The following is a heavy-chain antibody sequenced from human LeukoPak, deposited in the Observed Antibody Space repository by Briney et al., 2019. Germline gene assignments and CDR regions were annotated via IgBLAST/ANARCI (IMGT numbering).Heavy chain of an antibody. V-gene: IGHV4-4*02. CDR1: GGSISSHNW. Sequence: SETLSLTCAVSGGSISSHNWWTWVRQPPGKGLEWIGEIYHSGSTNYNPSLKSRVTISLDASKSQFYLKLNSVTAADTAVYYCARRVRSADYRLDYWGQGTLVTVSS. J-gene: IGHJ4*02. CDR2: IYHSGST. CDR3: ARRVRSADYRLDY. D-gene: IGHD4-11*01.